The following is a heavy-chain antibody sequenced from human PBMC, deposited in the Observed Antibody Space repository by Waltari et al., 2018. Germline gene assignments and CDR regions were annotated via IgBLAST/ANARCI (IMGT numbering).Heavy chain of an antibody. J-gene: IGHJ4*02. D-gene: IGHD2-15*01. Sequence: QVQLVESGGGVVQPGRSPRRSGSASGFPFSRLGMHWVRQAPVKGLEWVAVIWHDGSNEYYVDSVKGRFTISRDNSKNTLYLQMNSLRAEDSAVYYCASQSTTLFDYWGQGTLVTVSS. V-gene: IGHV3-33*01. CDR3: ASQSTTLFDY. CDR1: GFPFSRLG. CDR2: IWHDGSNE.